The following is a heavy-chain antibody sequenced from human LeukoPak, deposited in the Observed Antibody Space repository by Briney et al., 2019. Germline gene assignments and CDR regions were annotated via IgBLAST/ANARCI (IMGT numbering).Heavy chain of an antibody. CDR3: AVYRRYCSSTSCQNWFDP. CDR2: IYYSGST. CDR1: GGSISSHY. J-gene: IGHJ5*02. Sequence: SETLSLTCTVSGGSISSHYWSWIRQPPGKGLEWIGYIYYSGSTNYNPSLKSRVTISVDTSKNQFSLKLGSVTAADTAVYYCAVYRRYCSSTSCQNWFDPWGQGTLVTVSS. V-gene: IGHV4-59*11. D-gene: IGHD2-2*01.